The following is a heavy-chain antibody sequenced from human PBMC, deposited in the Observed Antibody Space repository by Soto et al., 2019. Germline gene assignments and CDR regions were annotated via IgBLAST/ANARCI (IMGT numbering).Heavy chain of an antibody. D-gene: IGHD1-7*01. Sequence: EVQLVESGGGLVQPGGSVRLSCAASGFTFSSYWTHWVRQAPGKGLMWVSRIHNDGSTTRYADSVKGRFTISRDNAKNTLYLQMSSLRVEDTAVYYCARDNWNSYWGQGTLVTVSS. J-gene: IGHJ4*01. CDR2: IHNDGSTT. V-gene: IGHV3-74*01. CDR3: ARDNWNSY. CDR1: GFTFSSYW.